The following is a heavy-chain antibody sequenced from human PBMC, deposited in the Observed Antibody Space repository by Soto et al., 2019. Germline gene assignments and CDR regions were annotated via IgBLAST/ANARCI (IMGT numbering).Heavy chain of an antibody. Sequence: VYCKASGGTFSSYAISWVRQAPGQGREWMGGIIPIFGTANYAQKFQGRVTITADESTSTAYMELSSLRSEDTAVYYCARATYYDFWSGYYDYYYGMDVWGQGTTVTVSS. J-gene: IGHJ6*02. V-gene: IGHV1-69*01. CDR2: IIPIFGTA. CDR1: GGTFSSYA. D-gene: IGHD3-3*01. CDR3: ARATYYDFWSGYYDYYYGMDV.